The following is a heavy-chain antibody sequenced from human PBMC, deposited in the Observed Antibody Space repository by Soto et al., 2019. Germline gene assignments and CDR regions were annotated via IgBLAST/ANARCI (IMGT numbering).Heavy chain of an antibody. D-gene: IGHD3-3*01. V-gene: IGHV4-4*02. J-gene: IGHJ5*02. CDR1: GGSINNNFW. Sequence: SDTLSLTCVVSGGSINNNFWSWVRQPPGKGLEWIGEIYQTGSINYNPSLRSRVTISVDKSKNQLSLKVDSVTAADTAFYYCVRGNDNYDFWNNWSLDPWGQGTLVTVSS. CDR3: VRGNDNYDFWNNWSLDP. CDR2: IYQTGSI.